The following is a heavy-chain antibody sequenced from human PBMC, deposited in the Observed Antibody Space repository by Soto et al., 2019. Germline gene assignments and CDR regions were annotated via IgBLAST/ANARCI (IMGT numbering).Heavy chain of an antibody. J-gene: IGHJ4*02. Sequence: SETLSLTCTVSGGSVTNSSYHRGWIRQSPGKGLEWIGSVYYRGRSYSKSSVKSRVTISVDTSKNRFSLSLNSVTASDTAVYFCVSQRTTVPTQAYFDYWGPGALVTVSS. CDR2: VYYRGRS. CDR3: VSQRTTVPTQAYFDY. V-gene: IGHV4-39*01. D-gene: IGHD4-17*01. CDR1: GGSVTNSSYH.